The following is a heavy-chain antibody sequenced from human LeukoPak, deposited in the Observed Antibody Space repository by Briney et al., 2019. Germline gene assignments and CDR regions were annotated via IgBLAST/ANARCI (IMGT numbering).Heavy chain of an antibody. CDR3: AKESGGSYNYMDV. J-gene: IGHJ6*03. Sequence: PGGSLRLSCAASGFTFSSYEMNWVRQAPGKGLEWVSAISGSGGSTYYADSVKGRFTISRDNSKNTLYLQMNSLRAEDTAVYYCAKESGGSYNYMDVWGKGTTVTVSS. CDR1: GFTFSSYE. D-gene: IGHD1-26*01. CDR2: ISGSGGST. V-gene: IGHV3-23*01.